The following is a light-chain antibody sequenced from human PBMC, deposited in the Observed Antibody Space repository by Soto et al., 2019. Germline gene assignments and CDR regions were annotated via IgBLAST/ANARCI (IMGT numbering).Light chain of an antibody. J-gene: IGKJ2*01. CDR3: QKYSKEST. CDR2: KAS. V-gene: IGKV1-5*03. Sequence: DVEMTQSPSTLPTSIGDRVNINCRASQNVSNWLAWYQQKPGNAPKLLIYKASRLESGVPSRFSAGGSGTDFPLTINSLQFDDFATYFCQKYSKESTFGQGTKLEIK. CDR1: QNVSNW.